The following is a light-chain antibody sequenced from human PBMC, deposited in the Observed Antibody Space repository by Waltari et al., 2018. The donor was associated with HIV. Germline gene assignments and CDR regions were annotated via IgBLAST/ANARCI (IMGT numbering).Light chain of an antibody. J-gene: IGLJ3*02. CDR2: ANT. CDR1: SSNIGAGYD. Sequence: QSVLTQPPSVSGAPGQRVTFSCTGSSSNIGAGYDVHWYQQLPGAAPKLLIYANTNRPSGVPDRFSGSKSGTSTSLVITGLQAGDEADYYCQSYDTGLSASVFGGGTKLTVL. V-gene: IGLV1-40*01. CDR3: QSYDTGLSASV.